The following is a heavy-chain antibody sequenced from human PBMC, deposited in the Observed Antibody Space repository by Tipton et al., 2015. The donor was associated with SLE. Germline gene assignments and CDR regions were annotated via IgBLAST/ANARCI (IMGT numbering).Heavy chain of an antibody. V-gene: IGHV1-69*05. CDR3: ARVMAARQGLGY. Sequence: QLVQSGPEVKKPGSSVKVSCKASGGTFSTHAISWVRQAPGQGLEWMGEIIPFFGTVKYAQRFQGRVTITTDESTSTAYMEVYSLRCDDTAVYYCARVMAARQGLGYWGQGTLVTVSS. CDR2: IIPFFGTV. D-gene: IGHD6-6*01. J-gene: IGHJ4*02. CDR1: GGTFSTHA.